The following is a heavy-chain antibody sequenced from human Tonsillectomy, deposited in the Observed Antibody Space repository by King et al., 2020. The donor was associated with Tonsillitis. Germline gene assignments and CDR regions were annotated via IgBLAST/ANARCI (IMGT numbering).Heavy chain of an antibody. CDR3: ARDGQLWLVGPLYSSGYYPIDY. Sequence: VQLVESGGGLVKPGGSLRLSCAASGFTFSTYSMNWVRQAPGKGLEWVSSISSGSSDIYYADSVKGRFTISRDNAKNSLYLQMNSLRAEDTAVYYCARDGQLWLVGPLYSSGYYPIDYWGQGTLVTVSS. V-gene: IGHV3-21*01. D-gene: IGHD3-22*01. J-gene: IGHJ4*02. CDR1: GFTFSTYS. CDR2: ISSGSSDI.